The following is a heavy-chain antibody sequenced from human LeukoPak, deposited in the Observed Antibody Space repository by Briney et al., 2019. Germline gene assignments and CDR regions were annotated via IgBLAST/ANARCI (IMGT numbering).Heavy chain of an antibody. Sequence: GGSLRLSCAASGFTFSGSAMHWVRQASGKGLEWVGRIRSKANSYATAYAALVKGRFTISRDDSKNTAYLQMNSLKTEDTAVYYCTSPDYYDSSGYYDLGAFDIWGQGTMVTVSS. CDR2: IRSKANSYAT. CDR3: TSPDYYDSSGYYDLGAFDI. CDR1: GFTFSGSA. D-gene: IGHD3-22*01. J-gene: IGHJ3*02. V-gene: IGHV3-73*01.